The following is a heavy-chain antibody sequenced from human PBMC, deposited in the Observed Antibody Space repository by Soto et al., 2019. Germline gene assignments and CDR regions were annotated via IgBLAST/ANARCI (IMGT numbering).Heavy chain of an antibody. CDR1: GFTFSNYG. CDR2: IWYDGNKK. Sequence: GGSLRLSCAASGFTFSNYGMHWVRQAPGKGLEWVAFIWYDGNKKCYGDSVRGRFNISRDNAKNTPYLQLNRLRAEDTAVYYCGVDSPGLLHXWGQVTLVPVSX. J-gene: IGHJ4*02. CDR3: GVDSPGLLHX. V-gene: IGHV3-33*03. D-gene: IGHD5-12*01.